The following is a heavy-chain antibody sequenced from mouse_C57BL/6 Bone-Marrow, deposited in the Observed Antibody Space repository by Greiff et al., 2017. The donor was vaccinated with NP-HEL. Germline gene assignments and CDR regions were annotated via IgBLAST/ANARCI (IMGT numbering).Heavy chain of an antibody. CDR2: IHPNSGST. V-gene: IGHV1-64*01. CDR1: GYTFTSYW. D-gene: IGHD2-14*01. Sequence: QVQLQHPGAELVKPGASVKLSCKASGYTFTSYWMHWVKQRPGQGLEWIGMIHPNSGSTNYNEKFKSKATLTVDKSSSTAYMQLSSLTSEDSAVYYCARDGVIGTGYFDYWGQGTTLTVSS. J-gene: IGHJ2*01. CDR3: ARDGVIGTGYFDY.